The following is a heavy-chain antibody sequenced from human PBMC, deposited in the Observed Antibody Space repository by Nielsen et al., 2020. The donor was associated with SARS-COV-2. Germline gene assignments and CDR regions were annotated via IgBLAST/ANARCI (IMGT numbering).Heavy chain of an antibody. CDR1: AFTFSTYW. CDR2: INSDGSST. J-gene: IGHJ2*01. V-gene: IGHV3-74*01. CDR3: ARVVEGWYFDL. D-gene: IGHD1-26*01. Sequence: GESLKISCAASAFTFSTYWMHWVRQAPGKGLVWVSRINSDGSSTNYADSVKGRFTISRDNAKNSLYLQMNSLRAEDTAVYYCARVVEGWYFDLWGRGTLVTVSS.